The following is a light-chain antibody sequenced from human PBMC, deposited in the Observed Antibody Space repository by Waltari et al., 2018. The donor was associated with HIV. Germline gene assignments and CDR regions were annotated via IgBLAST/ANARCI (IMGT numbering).Light chain of an antibody. Sequence: QSALTQPASVSGSPGQPITIPCTGSSSDVGSYNLVSWYQQHPGKAPKLMIYEGIKRPSGVSNRFSGSKSGNTASLTISGLQAEDEADYYCCSYAGSSNWVFGGGTKLTVL. CDR2: EGI. CDR1: SSDVGSYNL. J-gene: IGLJ3*02. CDR3: CSYAGSSNWV. V-gene: IGLV2-23*01.